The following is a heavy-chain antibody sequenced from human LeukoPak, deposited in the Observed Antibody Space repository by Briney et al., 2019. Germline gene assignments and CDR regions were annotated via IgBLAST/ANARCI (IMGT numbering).Heavy chain of an antibody. D-gene: IGHD6-13*01. Sequence: SETLSLTCTVSGGSISSYYWSWIRQPPGKGLEWIGYIYYSGSTNYNPSLKSRVTISVDTSKNRFPLKLSSVTAADTAVYYCARGSEQQLYYFDYWGQGTLVTVSS. CDR1: GGSISSYY. CDR3: ARGSEQQLYYFDY. V-gene: IGHV4-59*01. J-gene: IGHJ4*02. CDR2: IYYSGST.